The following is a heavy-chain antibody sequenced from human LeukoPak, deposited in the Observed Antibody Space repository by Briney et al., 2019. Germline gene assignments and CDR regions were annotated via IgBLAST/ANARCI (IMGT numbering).Heavy chain of an antibody. J-gene: IGHJ3*02. CDR1: GGSISSSSYY. D-gene: IGHD3-22*01. CDR2: IYYSGST. V-gene: IGHV4-39*01. Sequence: PSETLSLTCTVSGGSISSSSYYWGWIRQPPGKGLEWIGSIYYSGSTYYNPSLKSRVTISVDTSKNQFSLKLSSVTAADTAVYYCARHYYDSSGYYRRTPDAFDIWGQGTMVTVSS. CDR3: ARHYYDSSGYYRRTPDAFDI.